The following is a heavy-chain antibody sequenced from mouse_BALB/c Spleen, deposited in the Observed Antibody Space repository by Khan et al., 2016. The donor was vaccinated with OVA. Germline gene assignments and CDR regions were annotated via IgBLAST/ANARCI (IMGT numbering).Heavy chain of an antibody. D-gene: IGHD1-2*01. CDR1: GYTFTDYN. CDR3: ARSGYGSFAY. V-gene: IGHV1S29*02. Sequence: EVKLEESGPELVKPGASVKISCKASGYTFTDYNMDWVKQSHGESLEWIGYIFPNNGGTGYNQKFKTKATLTVDNSSSTAYMELRSLTSEDSAVYYCARSGYGSFAYWGQGTLVTVSA. CDR2: IFPNNGGT. J-gene: IGHJ3*01.